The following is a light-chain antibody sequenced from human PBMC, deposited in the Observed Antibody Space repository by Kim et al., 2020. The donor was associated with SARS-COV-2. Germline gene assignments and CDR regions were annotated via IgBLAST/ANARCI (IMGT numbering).Light chain of an antibody. V-gene: IGKV3-11*01. J-gene: IGKJ5*01. CDR3: QRSSWPIT. CDR1: QSVGDF. CDR2: DVS. Sequence: SWSPGEGATLSCRASQSVGDFLAWYQQGPGQAHRLLIYDVSKRATGIPTRFRGSGSGTDFTLTVSTLEPEDFALYYCQRSSWPITFGQGTRLEIK.